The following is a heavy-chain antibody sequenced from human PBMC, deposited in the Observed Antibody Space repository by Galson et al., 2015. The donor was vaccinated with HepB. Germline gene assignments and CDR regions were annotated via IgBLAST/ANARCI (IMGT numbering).Heavy chain of an antibody. CDR2: IWYDGSNK. J-gene: IGHJ6*02. CDR3: AREDFGDLYGMDV. CDR1: GFTFSSYG. D-gene: IGHD3-10*01. Sequence: SLRLSCAASGFTFSSYGMHWVRQAPGKGLEWVAVIWYDGSNKYYADSVKGRFTISRDNSKNTLYLQMNSLRAEDTAVYYCAREDFGDLYGMDVWGQGTTVTVSS. V-gene: IGHV3-33*08.